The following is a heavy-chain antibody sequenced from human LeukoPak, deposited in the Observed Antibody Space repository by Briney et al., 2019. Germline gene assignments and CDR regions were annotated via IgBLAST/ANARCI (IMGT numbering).Heavy chain of an antibody. V-gene: IGHV4-59*01. CDR1: GGSIVSYY. CDR3: ARDAGGATGDYYFDY. J-gene: IGHJ4*02. CDR2: IYYSGST. Sequence: SETLSLTCTVSGGSIVSYYWSWIRQPPGKGLEWIGYIYYSGSTNYNPSLKSRVTISIDTSKNQFSLKLSSVTAADTAVYYCARDAGGATGDYYFDYWGQGTLVTVPS. D-gene: IGHD7-27*01.